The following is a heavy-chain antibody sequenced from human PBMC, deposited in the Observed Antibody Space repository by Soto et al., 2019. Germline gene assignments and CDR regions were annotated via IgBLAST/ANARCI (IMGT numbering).Heavy chain of an antibody. CDR2: ISGTGGST. CDR1: GFTFRNYA. Sequence: EVQLLESGGRLVRPGGALRLSCAASGFTFRNYAMSWVRLAPGKGLEWVSAISGTGGSTYYADSVKGRFTISRDNSGNTLYLQMDTLRAEDTALYYCAKDWYSSTWFAADFWGQGTLVTVSS. D-gene: IGHD6-13*01. V-gene: IGHV3-23*01. J-gene: IGHJ4*02. CDR3: AKDWYSSTWFAADF.